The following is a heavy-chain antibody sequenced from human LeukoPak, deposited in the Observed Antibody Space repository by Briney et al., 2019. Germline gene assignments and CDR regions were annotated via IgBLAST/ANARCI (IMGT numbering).Heavy chain of an antibody. V-gene: IGHV3-21*01. J-gene: IGHJ6*03. CDR3: ARDPRRNIVVVPAAIPYYYYYYYMDV. D-gene: IGHD2-2*02. CDR1: GFTFSSYS. CDR2: ISSSSSYI. Sequence: AGGSPRLSCAASGFTFSSYSMNWVRQAPGKGLEWVSSISSSSSYIYYADSVKGRFTISRDNSKNTLYLQMNSLRAEDTAVYYCARDPRRNIVVVPAAIPYYYYYYYMDVWGKGTTVTVSS.